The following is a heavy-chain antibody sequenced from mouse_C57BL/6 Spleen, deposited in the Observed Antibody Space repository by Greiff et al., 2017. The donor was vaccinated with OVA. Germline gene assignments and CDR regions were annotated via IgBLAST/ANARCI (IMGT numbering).Heavy chain of an antibody. CDR1: GYSITSGYY. J-gene: IGHJ4*01. Sequence: EVQLQESGPGLVKPSQSLSLTCSVTGYSITSGYYWNWIRQFPGNKLEWMGYISYDGSNNYNPSLKNRISITRDTSKNQFFLKLNSVTTEDTATYYGARGEGDGGRGGDYYAMDYWGQGTSVTVSS. CDR2: ISYDGSN. V-gene: IGHV3-6*01. D-gene: IGHD2-13*01. CDR3: ARGEGDGGRGGDYYAMDY.